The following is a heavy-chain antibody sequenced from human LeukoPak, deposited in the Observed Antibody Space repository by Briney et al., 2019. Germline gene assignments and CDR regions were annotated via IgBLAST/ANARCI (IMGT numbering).Heavy chain of an antibody. J-gene: IGHJ6*02. V-gene: IGHV4-59*01. CDR2: SYYSGST. Sequence: SETLSLTCTVSGGSIGSYYWSWIRQPPGKGLEWIGYSYYSGSTNYNPSLKSRVTISVDTSKNQFSLKLSSVTAADTAVYYCARVFWNYDSSGYYAYYYYGMDVWGQGTTVTVSS. CDR1: GGSIGSYY. D-gene: IGHD3-22*01. CDR3: ARVFWNYDSSGYYAYYYYGMDV.